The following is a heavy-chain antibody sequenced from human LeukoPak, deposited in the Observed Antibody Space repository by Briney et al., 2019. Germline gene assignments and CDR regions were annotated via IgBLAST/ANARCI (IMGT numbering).Heavy chain of an antibody. CDR3: AREAVLWFGSQGPLDY. V-gene: IGHV3-21*01. D-gene: IGHD3-10*01. Sequence: PGGSLRLSCAASGFTFSSYGMNWVRQAPGKGLEWVSSISSSSSYVYYADSVKGRFTISRDNAKNSLCLQMNSLRAEDTAVYYCAREAVLWFGSQGPLDYWGQGALVTVSS. J-gene: IGHJ4*02. CDR1: GFTFSSYG. CDR2: ISSSSSYV.